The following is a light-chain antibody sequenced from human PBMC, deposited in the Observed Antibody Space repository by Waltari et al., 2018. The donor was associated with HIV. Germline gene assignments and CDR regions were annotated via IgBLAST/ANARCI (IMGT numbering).Light chain of an antibody. Sequence: QSALAQPAPVSGSPGQSVTISCSGTSSHVGGYNYVSWFQQHPGKAPKLIIYDVSHRPSGVSNRFSGSKSDNTASLTISGLQPEDEADYYCISYTDSNTYVFGPGTKVSVL. CDR1: SSHVGGYNY. CDR2: DVS. V-gene: IGLV2-14*03. J-gene: IGLJ1*01. CDR3: ISYTDSNTYV.